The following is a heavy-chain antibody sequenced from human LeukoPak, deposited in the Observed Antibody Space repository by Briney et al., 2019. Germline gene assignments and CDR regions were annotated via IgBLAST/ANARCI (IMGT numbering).Heavy chain of an antibody. Sequence: GGSLRLSCAASGFTFSSYGMHWVRQAPGKGLEWVAVISYDGSNKYYADSVKGRFTISRDKAKNSLYLQMNSLRAEDTAVYYCVRDYNWCFDYWGQGTLVTVSS. J-gene: IGHJ4*02. CDR3: VRDYNWCFDY. CDR2: ISYDGSNK. V-gene: IGHV3-30*03. CDR1: GFTFSSYG. D-gene: IGHD1-1*01.